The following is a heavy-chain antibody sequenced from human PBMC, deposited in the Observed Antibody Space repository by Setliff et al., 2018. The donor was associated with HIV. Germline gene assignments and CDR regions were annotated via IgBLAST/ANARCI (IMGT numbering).Heavy chain of an antibody. V-gene: IGHV1-69*13. Sequence: SVKVSCKASGGTFSSYGISWVRQAPGQGLEWMGGIIPIFGSTKYAQKFQGRVTITADESTSTADMELSSLRSEDTAVYYCARDDHYYDSGSYYSDWYFDLWGRGTLVTVSS. J-gene: IGHJ2*01. CDR2: IIPIFGST. D-gene: IGHD3-10*01. CDR3: ARDDHYYDSGSYYSDWYFDL. CDR1: GGTFSSYG.